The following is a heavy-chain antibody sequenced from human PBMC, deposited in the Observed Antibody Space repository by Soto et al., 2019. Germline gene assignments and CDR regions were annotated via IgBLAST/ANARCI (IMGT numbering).Heavy chain of an antibody. Sequence: EVQLVESGGGLVQPGGSLRLSCAASGFTFSSYEMNWVRQAPGKGLEWVSYISSSGSTIYYADSVKGRFTISRDNAKNSRYLQMNSLGAEDTAVYYCARGQYGSGGGYFDYWGQETLVTVSS. D-gene: IGHD6-19*01. J-gene: IGHJ4*02. CDR3: ARGQYGSGGGYFDY. CDR1: GFTFSSYE. CDR2: ISSSGSTI. V-gene: IGHV3-48*03.